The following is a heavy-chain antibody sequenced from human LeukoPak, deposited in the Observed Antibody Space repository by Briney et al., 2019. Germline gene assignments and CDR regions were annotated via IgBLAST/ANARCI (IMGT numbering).Heavy chain of an antibody. Sequence: GGSLRLSCAASGFTFSTFWMDWVRQAPGKGLEWVASIKPDESEKYYVDSVKGRFTISRDNAKNSVYLQMNSLRAEDTAVYFCARDLSSSLGSAFWSQGTLLVVSS. CDR1: GFTFSTFW. CDR3: ARDLSSSLGSAF. D-gene: IGHD6-6*01. V-gene: IGHV3-7*01. CDR2: IKPDESEK. J-gene: IGHJ4*02.